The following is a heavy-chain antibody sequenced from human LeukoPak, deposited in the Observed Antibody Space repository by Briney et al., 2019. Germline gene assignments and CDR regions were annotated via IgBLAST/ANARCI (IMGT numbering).Heavy chain of an antibody. CDR2: IIPIFGTA. CDR1: GGTFSSYA. J-gene: IGHJ4*02. V-gene: IGHV1-69*05. Sequence: ASVKVSCKASGGTFSSYAISWVRQAPGQGLEWMGGIIPIFGTANYAQKFQGRVTITTDESTSTAYMELSSLRSEDTAVYYCARGSTLVVPVAPEYYFDYWGQGTLVTVSS. D-gene: IGHD2-2*01. CDR3: ARGSTLVVPVAPEYYFDY.